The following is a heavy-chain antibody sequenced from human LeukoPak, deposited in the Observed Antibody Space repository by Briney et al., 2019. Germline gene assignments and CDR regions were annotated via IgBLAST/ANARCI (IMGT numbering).Heavy chain of an antibody. V-gene: IGHV3-48*03. D-gene: IGHD5-18*01. CDR2: ISSSGSTI. CDR3: ARDRIQLWSTFYYYMDV. CDR1: GFTFSSYE. J-gene: IGHJ6*03. Sequence: GGSLRLSCAASGFTFSSYEMNWVRQAPGKGLEWVSYISSSGSTIYYADSVKGRFTISRDNAKNSRYLQMNSLRAEDTAVYYCARDRIQLWSTFYYYMDVWGKGTTVTVSS.